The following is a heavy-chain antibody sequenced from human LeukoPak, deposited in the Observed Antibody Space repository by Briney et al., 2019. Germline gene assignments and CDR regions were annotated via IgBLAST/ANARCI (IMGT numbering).Heavy chain of an antibody. Sequence: SETLSLTCTVSGGSISSGGYYWSWIRQPPGKGLEWIGYIYHSGSTYYNPSLKSRVTISVDRSKNQFSLKLSSVTAADTAVYYCARTPVDSSPGPYFDYWGQGTLVTVSS. D-gene: IGHD6-13*01. V-gene: IGHV4-30-2*01. CDR1: GGSISSGGYY. CDR2: IYHSGST. J-gene: IGHJ4*02. CDR3: ARTPVDSSPGPYFDY.